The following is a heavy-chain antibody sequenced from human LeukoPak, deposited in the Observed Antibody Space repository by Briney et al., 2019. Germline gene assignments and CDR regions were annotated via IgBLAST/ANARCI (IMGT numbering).Heavy chain of an antibody. CDR1: GFTFSSYS. CDR3: AKDLRRYCTNGICYDRKGGADY. CDR2: ISSSSSYI. V-gene: IGHV3-21*04. D-gene: IGHD2-8*01. Sequence: GGSLRLSCAASGFTFSSYSMNWVRQAPGKGLEWVSSISSSSSYIYFADSVKGRFTISRDKSKNTLYLQMNSLRAEDTAVYYCAKDLRRYCTNGICYDRKGGADYWGQGTLVTVSS. J-gene: IGHJ4*02.